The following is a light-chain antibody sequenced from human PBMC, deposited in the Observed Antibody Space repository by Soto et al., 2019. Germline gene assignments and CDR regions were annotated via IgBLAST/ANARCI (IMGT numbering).Light chain of an antibody. CDR3: QQYNIYPWT. Sequence: DIHMTQSRSTLSASVGDRAIITCRASQSISSWLAWFQQKPGKAPKLLIYKASSLQSGVPSRFSGSGSGTEFTLTISSLQADDFATYFCQQYNIYPWTFGQGTKVDIK. CDR1: QSISSW. V-gene: IGKV1-5*03. CDR2: KAS. J-gene: IGKJ1*01.